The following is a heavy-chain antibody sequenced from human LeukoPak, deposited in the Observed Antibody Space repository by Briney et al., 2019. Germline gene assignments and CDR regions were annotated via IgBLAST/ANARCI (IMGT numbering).Heavy chain of an antibody. CDR1: GFTFSSYT. Sequence: GGSLRLSCAASGFTFSSYTINWVRQAPEKGLEWISSISGSSSHIYYADSVKGRFTISRDNAKDSLYLQMNSLRAEDTALYYCVRIPNSANFPNWFDPWGQGTLVTVSS. D-gene: IGHD4/OR15-4a*01. V-gene: IGHV3-21*01. CDR3: VRIPNSANFPNWFDP. CDR2: ISGSSSHI. J-gene: IGHJ5*02.